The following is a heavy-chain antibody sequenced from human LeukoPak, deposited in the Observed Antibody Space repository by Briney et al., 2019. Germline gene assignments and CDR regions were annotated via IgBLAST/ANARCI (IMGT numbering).Heavy chain of an antibody. CDR3: ARDSQNLWFGELLVSWFDP. V-gene: IGHV7-4-1*02. Sequence: ASVKVSCKASGYTFTSYAMNWERQAPGQGLEWMGWINTNTGNPTYAQGFTGRFVFSLDTSVSTAYLQISSLKAEDTAVYYCARDSQNLWFGELLVSWFDPWGQGTLVTVSS. J-gene: IGHJ5*02. CDR2: INTNTGNP. D-gene: IGHD3-10*01. CDR1: GYTFTSYA.